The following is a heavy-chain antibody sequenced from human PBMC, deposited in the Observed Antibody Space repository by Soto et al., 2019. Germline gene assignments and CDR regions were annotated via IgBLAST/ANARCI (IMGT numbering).Heavy chain of an antibody. V-gene: IGHV3-9*01. CDR3: AKLAQPITMVRGGFDY. D-gene: IGHD3-10*01. J-gene: IGHJ4*02. CDR2: ISWNSGSI. Sequence: GGSLRLSCAASGFTFDDYAMHWVRQAPGKGLEWVSGISWNSGSIGYADSVKGRFTISRDNAKNSLYLQMNSLRAEDTALYYCAKLAQPITMVRGGFDYWGQGTLVTVSS. CDR1: GFTFDDYA.